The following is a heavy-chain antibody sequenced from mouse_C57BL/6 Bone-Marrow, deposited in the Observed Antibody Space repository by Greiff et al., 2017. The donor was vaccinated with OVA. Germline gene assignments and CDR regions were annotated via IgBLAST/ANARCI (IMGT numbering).Heavy chain of an antibody. D-gene: IGHD2-3*01. J-gene: IGHJ2*01. CDR3: ARHEDGYYASYFDY. CDR2: IYPGDGDT. Sequence: QLQQSGPELVKPGASVKISCKASGYAFSSSWMNWVKQRPGKGLEWIGRIYPGDGDTNYNGKFKGKATLTADKSSSTAYMQLSSLTSEDSAVYFCARHEDGYYASYFDYWGQGTTLTVSS. V-gene: IGHV1-82*01. CDR1: GYAFSSSW.